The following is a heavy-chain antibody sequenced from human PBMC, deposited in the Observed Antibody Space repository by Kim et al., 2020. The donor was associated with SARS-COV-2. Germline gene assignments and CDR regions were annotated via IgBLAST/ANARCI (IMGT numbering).Heavy chain of an antibody. CDR3: AREYDTGGYYYYCDY. D-gene: IGHD3-22*01. V-gene: IGHV3-11*04. Sequence: DSVTGRFTIARDNAKKSMYLHMSSLRAEETAVYYCAREYDTGGYYYYCDYWGQGTLVTVSS. J-gene: IGHJ4*02.